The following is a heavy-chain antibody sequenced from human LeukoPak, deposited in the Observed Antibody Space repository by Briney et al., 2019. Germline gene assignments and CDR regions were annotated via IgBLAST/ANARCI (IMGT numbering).Heavy chain of an antibody. CDR2: IIPILGIA. D-gene: IGHD2-21*01. J-gene: IGHJ3*01. CDR3: AIQDGSNCGGAQCAFDV. Sequence: SVKVSCKASGGTFSSYAISWVRQAPGQGLEWMGRIIPILGIANYAQKFQGRVTITADKSTSTAYMELSSLRSEDTAVYYCAIQDGSNCGGAQCAFDVWGQGTMVTVSS. CDR1: GGTFSSYA. V-gene: IGHV1-69*04.